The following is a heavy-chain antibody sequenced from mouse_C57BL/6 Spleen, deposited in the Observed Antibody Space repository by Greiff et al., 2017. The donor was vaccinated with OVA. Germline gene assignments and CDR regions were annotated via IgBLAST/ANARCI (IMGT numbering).Heavy chain of an antibody. V-gene: IGHV1-55*01. J-gene: IGHJ2*01. Sequence: QVQLQQSGAELVKPGASVKMSCKASGYTFTSYWITWVKQRPGQGLEWIGNIYPGSGSTNYNEKFKSKATLTVDTSSSTAYMQLSSLTSEDSAVYYCAINTYYSNYPYFDYWGQGTTLTVSS. CDR1: GYTFTSYW. CDR3: AINTYYSNYPYFDY. D-gene: IGHD2-5*01. CDR2: IYPGSGST.